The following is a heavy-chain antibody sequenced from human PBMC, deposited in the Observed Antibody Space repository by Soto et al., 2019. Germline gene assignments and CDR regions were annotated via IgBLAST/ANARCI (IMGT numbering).Heavy chain of an antibody. CDR2: ISGSGGST. J-gene: IGHJ3*02. V-gene: IGHV3-23*01. CDR3: ANAPHGGDAFDI. Sequence: EVQLLESGGDLVQPGGALRLSCAASGFTFSSYAMTWVRQAPGKGLEWVSSISGSGGSTYYADSVKGRFTISRDNSKKTLYLQMNSVSAEDTAVYYCANAPHGGDAFDIWGQGTMVTVSS. CDR1: GFTFSSYA. D-gene: IGHD4-17*01.